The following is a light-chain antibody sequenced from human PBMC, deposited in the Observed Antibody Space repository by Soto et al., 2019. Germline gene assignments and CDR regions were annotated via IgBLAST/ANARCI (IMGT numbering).Light chain of an antibody. V-gene: IGKV1-39*01. CDR3: QQSYITPPLT. CDR2: AAS. CDR1: QSVSRY. J-gene: IGKJ5*01. Sequence: DIQMTQSPSPLSASVGDRVTITCRASQSVSRYLNWYQHKPGKAPKLLINAASNLRSGVPSRFSGSGSGTDFTPPTDGLQPEDFAAYYCQQSYITPPLTCGQGARLEIK.